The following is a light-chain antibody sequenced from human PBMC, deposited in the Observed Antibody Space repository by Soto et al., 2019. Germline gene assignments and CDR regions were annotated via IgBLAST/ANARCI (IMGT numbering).Light chain of an antibody. CDR2: DIS. CDR3: CSYAGSYTVV. V-gene: IGLV2-11*01. CDR1: SRDVGTYNF. J-gene: IGLJ2*01. Sequence: QSVLTQPRSVSGSPGQSVTVSCTGTSRDVGTYNFVSWYQHHPGTAPKLIMFDISKRPSGVPDRFSGSKSGNTASLTISGLQAEDEAAYYCCSYAGSYTVVFGGGTKLTVL.